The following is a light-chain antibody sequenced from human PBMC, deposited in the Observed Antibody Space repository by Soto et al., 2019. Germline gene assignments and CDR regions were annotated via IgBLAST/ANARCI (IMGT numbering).Light chain of an antibody. V-gene: IGLV2-14*01. CDR3: TSYATGRTLYV. CDR2: EVS. CDR1: SSDVGGYKY. Sequence: QSALTQPASVSGSPGQSITISCTGTSSDVGGYKYVSWYQQHPGKAPKLMIYEVSSRPSGVSNRFSGSKSGNTASLTISGLQAEDEADYYCTSYATGRTLYVFGTGTKLTV. J-gene: IGLJ1*01.